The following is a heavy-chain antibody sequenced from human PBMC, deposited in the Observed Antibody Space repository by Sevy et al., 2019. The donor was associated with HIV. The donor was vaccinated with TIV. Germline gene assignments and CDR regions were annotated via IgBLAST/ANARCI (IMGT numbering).Heavy chain of an antibody. CDR3: AKDSGYSSSWGNYFDY. CDR2: ISWNSGSI. D-gene: IGHD6-13*01. V-gene: IGHV3-9*01. CDR1: GFTFDDYA. J-gene: IGHJ4*02. Sequence: GGSLRLSCAASGFTFDDYAMHWVRQAPGKGLEWVSGISWNSGSIGYADSVKDRFTISRDNAKNSLYLQMNSLRAEDTALYYCAKDSGYSSSWGNYFDYWGQGTLVTVSS.